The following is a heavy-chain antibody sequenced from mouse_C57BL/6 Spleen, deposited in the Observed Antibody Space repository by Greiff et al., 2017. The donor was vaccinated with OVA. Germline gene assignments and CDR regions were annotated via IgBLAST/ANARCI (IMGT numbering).Heavy chain of an antibody. CDR2: ISYDGSN. D-gene: IGHD2-3*01. V-gene: IGHV3-6*01. J-gene: IGHJ2*01. Sequence: EVQLQESGPGLVKPSQSLSLTCSVTGYSITSGYYWNWIRQFPGNKLEWMGYISYDGSNNYNPSLKNRISITRDTSKNQFFLKLNSVTTEDTATYYCARDIYDGSPYGGQGTTLTVSS. CDR3: ARDIYDGSPY. CDR1: GYSITSGYY.